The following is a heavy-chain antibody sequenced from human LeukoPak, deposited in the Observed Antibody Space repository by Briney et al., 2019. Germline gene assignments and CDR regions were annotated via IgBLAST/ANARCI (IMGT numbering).Heavy chain of an antibody. V-gene: IGHV4-34*01. D-gene: IGHD5/OR15-5a*01. CDR3: AGHLRWWDY. CDR1: GGSFSGYY. J-gene: IGHJ4*02. CDR2: INHSGST. Sequence: SETLSLACAVYGGSFSGYYWSWIRQPPGKGLEWIGEINHSGSTNYNPSLKSRVTISVDTSKNQFSLKLSSVTAADTAVYYCAGHLRWWDYWSQGTLVTVSS.